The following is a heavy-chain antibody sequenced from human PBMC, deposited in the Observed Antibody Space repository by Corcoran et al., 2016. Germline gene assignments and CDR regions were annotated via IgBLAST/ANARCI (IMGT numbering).Heavy chain of an antibody. Sequence: QLQLQESGPGLVKPSETLSLTCTVSGGSISSSSYYWGWIRQPPGKGLEWIGSIYYRGSTYYNPSLKSRVTISVDTSKNQFSLKLSSVTAADTAVYYCARRVEADAFDIWGQGTMVTVSS. J-gene: IGHJ3*02. V-gene: IGHV4-39*01. CDR3: ARRVEADAFDI. CDR1: GGSISSSSYY. D-gene: IGHD2-15*01. CDR2: IYYRGST.